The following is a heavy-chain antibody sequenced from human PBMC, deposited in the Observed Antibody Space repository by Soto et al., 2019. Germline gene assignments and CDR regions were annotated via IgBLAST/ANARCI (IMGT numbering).Heavy chain of an antibody. J-gene: IGHJ4*02. V-gene: IGHV1-18*01. Sequence: QVQLVQSGAEVKKPGASVKVSCKGSGYTFTSYGISWVRQAPGQGLEWMGWISAYNGNTNYAQKLQGRVTMTTDTSTGKEYIELRSGGTDDTAVYYCAWGVEAGKLDYWGQGTLFTVSS. D-gene: IGHD6-13*01. CDR3: AWGVEAGKLDY. CDR2: ISAYNGNT. CDR1: GYTFTSYG.